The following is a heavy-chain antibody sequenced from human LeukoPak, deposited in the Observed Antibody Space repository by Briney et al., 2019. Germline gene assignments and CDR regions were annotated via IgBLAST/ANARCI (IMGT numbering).Heavy chain of an antibody. D-gene: IGHD3-3*01. CDR2: IYPGDSDT. J-gene: IGHJ6*02. V-gene: IGHV5-51*01. CDR1: GYSFTSYW. CDR3: ARHRSGYDFWSGRSNYYYYYGMDV. Sequence: GESLQISCKGSGYSFTSYWIGWVRQMPGKGLEWMGIIYPGDSDTRYSPSFQGQVTISADKSISTAYLQWSSLKASDTAMYYCARHRSGYDFWSGRSNYYYYYGMDVWGQGTTVTVSS.